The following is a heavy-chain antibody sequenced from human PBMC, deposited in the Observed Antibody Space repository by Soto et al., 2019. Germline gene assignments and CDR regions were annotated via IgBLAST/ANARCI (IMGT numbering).Heavy chain of an antibody. D-gene: IGHD6-19*01. CDR3: AKDVAVARRYGLDF. CDR2: IYSGGST. Sequence: GGSLRLSWAASGFTVSSNYMSWVRQAPGKGLEWVSVIYSGGSTYYADSVKGRFTISRDNSKNTLYLQMNSLRAEDTAVYYCAKDVAVARRYGLDFCGQGTTVTVSS. CDR1: GFTVSSNY. V-gene: IGHV3-53*01. J-gene: IGHJ6*01.